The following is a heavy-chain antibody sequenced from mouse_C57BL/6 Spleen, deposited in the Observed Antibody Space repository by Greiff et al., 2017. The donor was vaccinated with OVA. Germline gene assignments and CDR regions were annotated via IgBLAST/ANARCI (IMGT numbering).Heavy chain of an antibody. Sequence: QVQLQQPGAELVRPGSSVKQSCKASGYTFTSYWMDWVKQRPGQGLEWIGNIYPSDSETHYNQKFKDKATLTVDKSSSTAYMQLSSLTSEDSAVYYCATSTVDYAMDYWGQGTSVTVSS. J-gene: IGHJ4*01. CDR2: IYPSDSET. CDR3: ATSTVDYAMDY. D-gene: IGHD1-1*01. V-gene: IGHV1-61*01. CDR1: GYTFTSYW.